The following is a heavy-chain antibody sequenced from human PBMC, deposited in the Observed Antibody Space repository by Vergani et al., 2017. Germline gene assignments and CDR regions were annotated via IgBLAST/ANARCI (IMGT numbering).Heavy chain of an antibody. Sequence: QVQLVQSGAEVKKPGASVKVSCKASGYTFTSYDINWVRQATGQGLEWMGWMNPNSGNTGYAQKFQGRVTMTRNTSISTAYMELSSLRSEDTAVYYCATDLRRRDAPQEYYYYYGMDVWGQGTTVTVSS. CDR3: ATDLRRRDAPQEYYYYYGMDV. CDR2: MNPNSGNT. CDR1: GYTFTSYD. J-gene: IGHJ6*02. V-gene: IGHV1-8*01.